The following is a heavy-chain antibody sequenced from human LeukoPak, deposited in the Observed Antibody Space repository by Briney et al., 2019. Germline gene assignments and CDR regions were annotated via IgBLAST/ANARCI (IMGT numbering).Heavy chain of an antibody. J-gene: IGHJ4*02. V-gene: IGHV3-74*01. D-gene: IGHD3-3*01. CDR2: IEGDGIST. Sequence: GGSLRLSCAASGFDFSSNWMHWVRHAPGQGLVWVSRIEGDGISTNYADSVKGRFTISRDIAKNTLYLQMNSLRAEDTGVYYCAKDHYWSIDYWGRGTLVTVSS. CDR1: GFDFSSNW. CDR3: AKDHYWSIDY.